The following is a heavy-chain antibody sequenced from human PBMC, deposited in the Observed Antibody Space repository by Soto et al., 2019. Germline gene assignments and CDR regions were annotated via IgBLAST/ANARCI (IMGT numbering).Heavy chain of an antibody. CDR2: IDPSDSYT. J-gene: IGHJ6*02. CDR1: GYSFTIYW. Sequence: GESLKISCNGSGYSFTIYWISWVRQMPGKGLEWMGRIDPSDSYTNYSPSFQGHVTISADKSISTAYLQWSSLKASDTAMYYCARHNTPHYCSSTSCYRYYYGMDVWGQGTTVTVSS. V-gene: IGHV5-10-1*01. D-gene: IGHD2-2*01. CDR3: ARHNTPHYCSSTSCYRYYYGMDV.